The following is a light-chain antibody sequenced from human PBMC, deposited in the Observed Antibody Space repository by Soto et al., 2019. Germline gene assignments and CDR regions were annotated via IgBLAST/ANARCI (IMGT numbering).Light chain of an antibody. J-gene: IGKJ1*01. Sequence: DIQLTQSPSTLPASVGDRVTITCRASQSISNWLAWYRQKPGTAAKLLIYHASTLESGVRSRFSGSGSGTEFTLTISSLQPDDFATYYCQQYMSYSFGQGTKVDIK. CDR2: HAS. CDR3: QQYMSYS. CDR1: QSISNW. V-gene: IGKV1-5*01.